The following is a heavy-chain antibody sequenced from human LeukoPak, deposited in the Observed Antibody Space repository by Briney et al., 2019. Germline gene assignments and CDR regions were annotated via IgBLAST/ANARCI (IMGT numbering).Heavy chain of an antibody. Sequence: GGSLRLSCAASGFTFSSYTMGWVRQAPGKGLEWVSDISGNGGRTCYADSVKGRFTISRDNSKNTLYLQMNSLRAEDTAVYYCAKAGGASWYLYWGQGTLVTVSS. CDR2: ISGNGGRT. V-gene: IGHV3-23*01. D-gene: IGHD6-13*01. CDR3: AKAGGASWYLY. CDR1: GFTFSSYT. J-gene: IGHJ4*02.